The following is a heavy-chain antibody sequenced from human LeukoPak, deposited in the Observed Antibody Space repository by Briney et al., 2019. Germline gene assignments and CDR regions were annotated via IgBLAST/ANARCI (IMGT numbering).Heavy chain of an antibody. D-gene: IGHD3-22*01. V-gene: IGHV3-23*01. J-gene: IGHJ4*02. CDR3: AKAYESSGYYSHFDY. CDR1: GFTFSSYA. CDR2: ISGSAGST. Sequence: GGSLRLSCAASGFTFSSYAMSWVRQAPGKGLQWVSAISGSAGSTYYADSVKGRFTISRDNSKNTLYLQMNSLRAEDTAVYYCAKAYESSGYYSHFDYWVQGTLVTVSS.